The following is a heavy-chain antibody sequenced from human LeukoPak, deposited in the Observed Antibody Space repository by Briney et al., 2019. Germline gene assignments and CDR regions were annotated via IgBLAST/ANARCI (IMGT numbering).Heavy chain of an antibody. D-gene: IGHD1-26*01. Sequence: GGSLRLSCAASGLTFSSYWMHWVRQAPGKGLVWVSRINSDGSSTSYADSVKGRFTVSRDNAKNTLYLQMNSLRAEDTAVYYCARATGSYYSFGYWGQGTLVTVSS. CDR3: ARATGSYYSFGY. CDR1: GLTFSSYW. J-gene: IGHJ4*02. V-gene: IGHV3-74*01. CDR2: INSDGSST.